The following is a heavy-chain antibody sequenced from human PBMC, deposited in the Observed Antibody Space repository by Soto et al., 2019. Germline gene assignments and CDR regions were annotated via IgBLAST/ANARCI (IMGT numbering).Heavy chain of an antibody. Sequence: EVQLVESGGGLVQPGGSLRLPCAASGFTFSTYWMTWVRQTPGKGLEWVASINQDGSERYYVDSVRGRFTISRDNAKNSLYLQMNSLRAEDTAVYYCVCGGNFFVYWGQGTLVTVSP. CDR1: GFTFSTYW. V-gene: IGHV3-7*01. CDR3: VCGGNFFVY. D-gene: IGHD3-16*01. J-gene: IGHJ4*02. CDR2: INQDGSER.